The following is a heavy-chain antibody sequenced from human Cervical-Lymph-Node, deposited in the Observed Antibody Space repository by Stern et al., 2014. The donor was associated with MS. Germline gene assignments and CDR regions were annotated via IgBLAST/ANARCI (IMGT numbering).Heavy chain of an antibody. J-gene: IGHJ6*02. CDR2: ISSSSSTI. CDR3: ARDKRTTGNYGMDV. V-gene: IGHV3-48*02. CDR1: GFTFSIYH. Sequence: VESGGGLVQPGGSLRLSCAASGFTFSIYHMRWVRLAPGKGPAWVSYISSSSSTIYYADSVKGRFTISRDNAKNSLFLQMNSLRDEDTAVYYCARDKRTTGNYGMDVWGQGATVTVSS. D-gene: IGHD4-17*01.